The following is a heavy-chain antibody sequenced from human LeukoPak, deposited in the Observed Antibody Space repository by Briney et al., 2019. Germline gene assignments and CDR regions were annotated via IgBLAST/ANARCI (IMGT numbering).Heavy chain of an antibody. V-gene: IGHV1-24*01. J-gene: IGHJ4*02. CDR3: ATLYSGSYYFDY. Sequence: ASVKVSCKVSGYTLTELPMHWVRQAPGKGLEWMGGFDPEDGETIYAQKFQGRVTMTEDTSTDTAYMELSSLRSEDTAVYYCATLYSGSYYFDYWGQGTLVTVSS. CDR1: GYTLTELP. CDR2: FDPEDGET. D-gene: IGHD1-26*01.